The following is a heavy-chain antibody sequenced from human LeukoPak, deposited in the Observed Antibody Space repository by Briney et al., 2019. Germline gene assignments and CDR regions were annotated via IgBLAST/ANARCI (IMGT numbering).Heavy chain of an antibody. J-gene: IGHJ4*02. D-gene: IGHD3-16*01. CDR2: ISSSGSTI. CDR3: AKDREGGEYYFDY. V-gene: IGHV3-11*01. CDR1: GFTFSDYY. Sequence: GGSLRLSCAASGFTFSDYYMSWIRQAPGKGLEWVSYISSSGSTIYYADSVKGRFTISRDNAKNSLYLQMNSLRAEDTALYYCAKDREGGEYYFDYWGQGTLVTVSS.